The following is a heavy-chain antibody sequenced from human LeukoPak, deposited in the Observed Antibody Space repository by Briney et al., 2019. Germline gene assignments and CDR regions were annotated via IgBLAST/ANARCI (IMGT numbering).Heavy chain of an antibody. J-gene: IGHJ5*02. Sequence: GGSLRLSCAASGFTVSSNYMSWVRQAPGKGLEWVSVIYSGGSTYYADSVKGRFTISRDNSKNTLYLQMNSLRAEDTAVYYCAREYSYSYLNWFDPWGQGTLVTVSS. V-gene: IGHV3-53*01. CDR2: IYSGGST. D-gene: IGHD5-18*01. CDR1: GFTVSSNY. CDR3: AREYSYSYLNWFDP.